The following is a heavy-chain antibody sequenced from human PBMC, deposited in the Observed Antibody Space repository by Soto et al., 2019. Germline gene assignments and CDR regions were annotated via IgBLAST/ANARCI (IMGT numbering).Heavy chain of an antibody. CDR2: IKQDGSEK. CDR3: ARDQTHYYYYGMDV. V-gene: IGHV3-7*03. CDR1: GFTFSSYW. J-gene: IGHJ6*02. Sequence: ESGGGLVQPGGSLRLSCAASGFTFSSYWMSWVRQAPGKGLEWVANIKQDGSEKYYVDSVKGRFTISRDNAKNSLYLQMNSLRAEDTAVYYCARDQTHYYYYGMDVWGQGTTVTVSS.